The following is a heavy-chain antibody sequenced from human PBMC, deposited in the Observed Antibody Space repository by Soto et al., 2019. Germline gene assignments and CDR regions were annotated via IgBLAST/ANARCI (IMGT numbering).Heavy chain of an antibody. Sequence: SETLSLTCSVFGGSMIPYYWSWIRQSPGKGLEWIANIYYRGNTNYNPSLESRVTISIDTSKNQFSLKLNSLTAADTAVYYCARHSKKTGDFDYYYGMDVRGQGTTVT. CDR1: GGSMIPYY. V-gene: IGHV4-59*08. J-gene: IGHJ6*02. CDR2: IYYRGNT. CDR3: ARHSKKTGDFDYYYGMDV. D-gene: IGHD7-27*01.